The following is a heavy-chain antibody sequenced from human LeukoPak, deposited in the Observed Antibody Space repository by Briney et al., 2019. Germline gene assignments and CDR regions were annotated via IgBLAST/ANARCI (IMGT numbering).Heavy chain of an antibody. D-gene: IGHD3-16*01. Sequence: PAGSLRLSSAASGFTFCGHNINWVRQAPGTGLGWVLFVSHSSGTINYADSVNGRFRISRDNDKSSLDLEMNSLRAEDTAVYYCARAMSTFGGVRNYFDSWGQGTLVTVSS. CDR2: VSHSSGTI. CDR3: ARAMSTFGGVRNYFDS. CDR1: GFTFCGHN. J-gene: IGHJ4*02. V-gene: IGHV3-48*04.